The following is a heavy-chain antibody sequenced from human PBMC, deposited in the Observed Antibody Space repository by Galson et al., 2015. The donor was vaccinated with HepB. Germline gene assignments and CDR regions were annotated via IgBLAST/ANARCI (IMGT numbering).Heavy chain of an antibody. D-gene: IGHD3-10*01. CDR1: GFTFSSYS. Sequence: SLRLSCAASGFTFSSYSMNWVRQAPGKGLEWVSSISSSSSYIYYADSVKGRFTISRDNAKNSLYLQMNSRRAEDTAVYYCARVDYYGSGSYYNVGSGDYWGQGTLVTVSS. J-gene: IGHJ4*02. V-gene: IGHV3-21*01. CDR3: ARVDYYGSGSYYNVGSGDY. CDR2: ISSSSSYI.